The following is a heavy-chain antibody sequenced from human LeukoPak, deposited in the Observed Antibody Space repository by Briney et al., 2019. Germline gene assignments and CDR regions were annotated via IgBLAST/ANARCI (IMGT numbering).Heavy chain of an antibody. D-gene: IGHD2-2*02. CDR2: IKSKTDGGTT. Sequence: GGSLRLSCAASGFTFSNAWMSWVRQAPGKGLEWVGRIKSKTDGGTTDYAAPVKGRFTISRDDSKNTLYLQMNSLKTEDTAVYYCTTDRIWYQLLYGWYYFDCWGQGTLVTVSS. J-gene: IGHJ4*02. CDR1: GFTFSNAW. CDR3: TTDRIWYQLLYGWYYFDC. V-gene: IGHV3-15*01.